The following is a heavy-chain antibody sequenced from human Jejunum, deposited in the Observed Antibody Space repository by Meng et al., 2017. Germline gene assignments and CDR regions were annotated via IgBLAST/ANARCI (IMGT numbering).Heavy chain of an antibody. J-gene: IGHJ5*02. V-gene: IGHV3-21*02. CDR3: VRNSGWFDV. D-gene: IGHD6-19*01. CDR1: GFTFSDYT. Sequence: EVQLVESGGGLVKPGGSLRLSCAASGFTFSDYTITWVRQAPGKGLEWVSYISTSSNYIYYADSLKGRSAVSRDNAENSLYLQIDALRVEDSAVYYCVRNSGWFDVWGQGALVTVSS. CDR2: ISTSSNYI.